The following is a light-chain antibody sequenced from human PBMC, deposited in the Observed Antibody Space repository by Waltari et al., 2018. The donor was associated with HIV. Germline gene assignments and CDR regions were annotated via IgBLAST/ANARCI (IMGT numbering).Light chain of an antibody. V-gene: IGKV4-1*01. Sequence: DIVMAQSPESLAVSLGERAAINCKSSQRLLDSSNNQNHLAWYQQTPGQPPKLLIHWASRRASGVPARFSGSGSGTEFTLTIASLQAGDVAVYYCQQYSGLPFTFGEGTKVEI. J-gene: IGKJ4*01. CDR1: QRLLDSSNNQNH. CDR3: QQYSGLPFT. CDR2: WAS.